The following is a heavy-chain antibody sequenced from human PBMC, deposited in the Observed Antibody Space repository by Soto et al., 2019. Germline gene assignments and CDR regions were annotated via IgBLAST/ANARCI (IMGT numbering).Heavy chain of an antibody. J-gene: IGHJ4*02. CDR1: GGSCISYW. Sequence: PGESLKISCKGSGGSCISYWISWVRQITGKGLEWMGRIDPSDSYTNYSPSFQGHVTISADKSISTAYLQWSSLKASDTAMYYCARLQAAAGDNDLTFDYWGQGTLVTVSS. V-gene: IGHV5-10-1*01. CDR2: IDPSDSYT. D-gene: IGHD6-13*01. CDR3: ARLQAAAGDNDLTFDY.